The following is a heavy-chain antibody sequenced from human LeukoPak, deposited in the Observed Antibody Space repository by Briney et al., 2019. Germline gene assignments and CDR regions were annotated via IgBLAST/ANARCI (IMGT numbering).Heavy chain of an antibody. CDR3: TTEITMVRGVIRDAFDI. D-gene: IGHD3-10*01. J-gene: IGHJ3*02. CDR1: GFTFSNAW. Sequence: PGGSLRLSCAASGFTFSNAWMSWVRQAPGKGLEWVGRIKSKTDGGTTDYAAPVKGRFTISRDDSKNTLYLQMNSLKTEDTAVYYCTTEITMVRGVIRDAFDIWGQETMVTVSS. V-gene: IGHV3-15*01. CDR2: IKSKTDGGTT.